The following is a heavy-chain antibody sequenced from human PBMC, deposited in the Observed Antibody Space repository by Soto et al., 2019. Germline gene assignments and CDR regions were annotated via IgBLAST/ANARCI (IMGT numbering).Heavy chain of an antibody. CDR1: GFTFSGSA. D-gene: IGHD2-2*01. V-gene: IGHV3-73*01. J-gene: IGHJ4*02. CDR2: IRSKANSYAT. Sequence: GGSLRLSCAASGFTFSGSAMHWVRQASGKGLEWVGRIRSKANSYATAYAASVKGRFTISRDDSKNTAYLQMNSLKTEDTAVYYCTTGYCSSTSCPEEGYWGQGTLVTVSS. CDR3: TTGYCSSTSCPEEGY.